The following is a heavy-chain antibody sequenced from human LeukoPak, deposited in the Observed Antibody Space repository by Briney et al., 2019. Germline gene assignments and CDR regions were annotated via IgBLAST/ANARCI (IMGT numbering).Heavy chain of an antibody. Sequence: QAGGSLRLSCAASGFTFSSYSMNWVRQAPGKGLEWVSYISSSSSTIYYADSVKGRFTISRDDSKNTLYLQMNSLRAEDTAVYYCAKVKYYYDSSGYYPFDYWGQGTLVTVSS. D-gene: IGHD3-22*01. CDR1: GFTFSSYS. CDR3: AKVKYYYDSSGYYPFDY. J-gene: IGHJ4*02. V-gene: IGHV3-48*01. CDR2: ISSSSSTI.